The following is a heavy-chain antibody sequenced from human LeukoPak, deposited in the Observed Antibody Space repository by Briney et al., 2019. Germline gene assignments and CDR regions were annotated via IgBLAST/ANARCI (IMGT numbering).Heavy chain of an antibody. V-gene: IGHV3-48*01. CDR1: GFTFSRYT. Sequence: WGSLRLSCAASGFTFSRYTMNWVRQAPGQGLEWISDISSISTTIHYADSVKGRFTISRDNAKNSLYLQMNNLRAEDTAVYYCARDPREWGLPYFDCWGQGTLVTVSS. CDR2: ISSISTTI. J-gene: IGHJ4*02. D-gene: IGHD1-26*01. CDR3: ARDPREWGLPYFDC.